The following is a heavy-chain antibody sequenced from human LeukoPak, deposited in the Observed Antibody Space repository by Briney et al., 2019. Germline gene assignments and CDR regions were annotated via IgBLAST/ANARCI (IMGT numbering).Heavy chain of an antibody. CDR1: GYTFTSYA. CDR2: INAGNGNT. CDR3: ARYGSVVDTAIFDY. Sequence: ALVKVSCKASGYTFTSYAIHWVRQAPGQRLEWMGWINAGNGNTKYSQKFQGRVTITRVTSASTVYMELSSLRSEDTAVYYCARYGSVVDTAIFDYWGQGTLVTVSS. D-gene: IGHD5-18*01. J-gene: IGHJ4*02. V-gene: IGHV1-3*01.